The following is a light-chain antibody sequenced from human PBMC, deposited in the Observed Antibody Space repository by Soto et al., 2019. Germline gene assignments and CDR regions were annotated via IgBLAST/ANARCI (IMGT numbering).Light chain of an antibody. J-gene: IGKJ3*01. CDR2: PAS. V-gene: IGKV1-9*01. CDR1: QGISSY. Sequence: DIQLTQSPSFLSASVGDRVTITCRASQGISSYLAWYQQKPGKAPNLLIYPASTLQSGIPSRFSGSGSGTEFTLTISILQPEDFANYYCQQLNSYPRTFGPGTKVYIK. CDR3: QQLNSYPRT.